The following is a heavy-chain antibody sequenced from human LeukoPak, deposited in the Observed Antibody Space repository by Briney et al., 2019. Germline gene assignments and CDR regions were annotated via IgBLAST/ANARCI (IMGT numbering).Heavy chain of an antibody. CDR3: ARALNILTFDY. V-gene: IGHV3-30*04. D-gene: IGHD3-9*01. CDR2: ISYDGSNK. CDR1: GFTFSSYA. J-gene: IGHJ4*02. Sequence: GGSLRLSCAASGFTFSSYAMHWVCQAPGKGLEWVAVISYDGSNKYYADSVKGRSTISRDNSKNTLYLQMNSLRAEDTAVYYCARALNILTFDYWGQGTLVTVSS.